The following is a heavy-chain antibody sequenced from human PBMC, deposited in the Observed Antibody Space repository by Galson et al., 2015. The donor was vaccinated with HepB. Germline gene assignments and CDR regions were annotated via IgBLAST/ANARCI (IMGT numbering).Heavy chain of an antibody. CDR1: GGTFSSYA. CDR2: IIPIFGTA. Sequence: SVKVSCKAAGGTFSSYAISWVRQAPGQGLEWMGGIIPIFGTANYAQKFQGRVTITADESTSTAYMELSSLRSEDTAVYYCAREREGYGLNYMDVWGRGTTVTVSS. V-gene: IGHV1-69*13. J-gene: IGHJ6*03. D-gene: IGHD5-24*01. CDR3: AREREGYGLNYMDV.